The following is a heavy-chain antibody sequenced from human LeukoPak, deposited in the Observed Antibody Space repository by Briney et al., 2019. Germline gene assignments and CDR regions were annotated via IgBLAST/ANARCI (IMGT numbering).Heavy chain of an antibody. Sequence: GGSLRLSCAASGFTFSSYSMNWVRQAPGKGLEWVSSISSSSTYIYYADSVKGRFTISRDNAKNSLYLQMNSLRAEDTAVYYCARAHDYGDSDFWGQGTLVTVSS. J-gene: IGHJ4*02. D-gene: IGHD4-17*01. V-gene: IGHV3-21*01. CDR3: ARAHDYGDSDF. CDR2: ISSSSTYI. CDR1: GFTFSSYS.